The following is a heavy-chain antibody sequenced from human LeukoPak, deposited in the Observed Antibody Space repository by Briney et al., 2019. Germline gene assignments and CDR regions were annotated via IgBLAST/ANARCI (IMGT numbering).Heavy chain of an antibody. Sequence: SETLSLTCAVYGGSFSGYYWSWIRQPPGKGLEWIGEINHSGSTNYNPSLKSRVTISVDTSKNQFSLKLSSVTAADTAVYYCARAGTTSPYYYYYYMDVWGKGNTVTVSS. D-gene: IGHD1-1*01. CDR1: GGSFSGYY. CDR2: INHSGST. V-gene: IGHV4-34*01. CDR3: ARAGTTSPYYYYYYMDV. J-gene: IGHJ6*03.